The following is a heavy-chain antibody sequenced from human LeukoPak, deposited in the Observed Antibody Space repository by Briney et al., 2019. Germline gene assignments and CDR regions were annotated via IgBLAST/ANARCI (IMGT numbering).Heavy chain of an antibody. CDR3: AKDHLPGIVVADRDY. V-gene: IGHV3-23*01. CDR1: GFTFSDYG. J-gene: IGHJ4*02. Sequence: PGGSLRLSCAAAGFTFSDYGMNWVRQAPGKGLEWVSGISGSGISTYYADSVKGRFTISRDNSKNTLYLQINSLRADDTAVYYCAKDHLPGIVVADRDYWGQGTLVTVSS. D-gene: IGHD6-19*01. CDR2: ISGSGIST.